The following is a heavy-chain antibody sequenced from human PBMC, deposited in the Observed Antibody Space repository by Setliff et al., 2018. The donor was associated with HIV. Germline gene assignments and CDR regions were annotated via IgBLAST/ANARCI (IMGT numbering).Heavy chain of an antibody. CDR1: GYSISSGYY. D-gene: IGHD6-13*01. CDR2: IYHSGST. Sequence: SETLSLTCTVSGYSISSGYYWGWIRQPPGKGLEWIGSIYHSGSTYYNPSLKSRVTISVDTSENQFSLKLSSVTAADTAVYYCASLYSSSWYWAYYFDYWGQGTLVTVSS. J-gene: IGHJ4*02. V-gene: IGHV4-38-2*02. CDR3: ASLYSSSWYWAYYFDY.